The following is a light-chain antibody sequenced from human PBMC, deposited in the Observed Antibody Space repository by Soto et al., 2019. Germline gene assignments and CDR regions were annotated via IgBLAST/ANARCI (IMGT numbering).Light chain of an antibody. CDR3: QQYDSSPPSWT. CDR1: QSVSY. J-gene: IGKJ1*01. Sequence: ETVLTQSPGTLSLSPGERVTRSCRASQSVSYIAWYQQKPGQAPRLLIYGASSRATGIPDRFSGSGSGTDFTLTISRLEPEDFAVYYCQQYDSSPPSWTFGQGTTVEVK. V-gene: IGKV3-20*01. CDR2: GAS.